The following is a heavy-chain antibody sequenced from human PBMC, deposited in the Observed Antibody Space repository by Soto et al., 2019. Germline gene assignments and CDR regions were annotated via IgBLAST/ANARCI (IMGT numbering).Heavy chain of an antibody. CDR2: IYYSGST. Sequence: PSETLSLTCTVSGSSISRGDYYWSWIRQPPGKGLEWIGYIYYSGSTYYNPSLKSRVTISVDTSKNQFSLKLSSVTAADTAVYYCARENNVLPGGYFDYWGQGTLVTVSS. J-gene: IGHJ4*02. CDR3: ARENNVLPGGYFDY. D-gene: IGHD3-10*01. V-gene: IGHV4-30-4*01. CDR1: GSSISRGDYY.